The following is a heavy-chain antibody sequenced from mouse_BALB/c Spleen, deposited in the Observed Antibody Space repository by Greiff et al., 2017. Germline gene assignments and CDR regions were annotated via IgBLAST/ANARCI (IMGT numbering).Heavy chain of an antibody. CDR3: ARVRGPSVLFPFDY. CDR2: IYPGNGDT. D-gene: IGHD1-1*01. CDR1: GYTFTSYN. V-gene: IGHV1-12*01. J-gene: IGHJ2*01. Sequence: LQQPGAELVKPGASVKMSCKASGYTFTSYNMHWVKQTPGQGLEWIGAIYPGNGDTSYNQKFKGKATLTADKSSSTAYMQLSSLTSEDSAVYYCARVRGPSVLFPFDYWGQGTTLTVSS.